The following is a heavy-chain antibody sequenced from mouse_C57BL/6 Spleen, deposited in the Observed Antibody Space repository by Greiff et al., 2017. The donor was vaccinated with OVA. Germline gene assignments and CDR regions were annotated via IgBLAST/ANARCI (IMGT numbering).Heavy chain of an antibody. Sequence: EVKLQESGPGLVKPSQSLSLTCSVTGYSITSGYYWNWIRQFPGNKLEWMGYISYDGSNNYNPSLKNRISITRDTSKNQFFLKLNSVTTEDTATYYCAREYYDYDWYFDVWGTGTTVTVSS. V-gene: IGHV3-6*01. CDR1: GYSITSGYY. J-gene: IGHJ1*03. CDR2: ISYDGSN. D-gene: IGHD2-4*01. CDR3: AREYYDYDWYFDV.